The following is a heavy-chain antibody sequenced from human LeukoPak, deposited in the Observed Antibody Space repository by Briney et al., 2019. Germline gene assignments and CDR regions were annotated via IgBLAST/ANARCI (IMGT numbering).Heavy chain of an antibody. CDR1: GGSISSYY. CDR3: ARSNYGSGSYWFDP. Sequence: SETLSLTCTVSGGSISSYYWSWIRQPPGKGLEWIGYIYYSGSTYYNPSLKSRVTISVDTSKNQFSLKLSSVTAADTAVYYCARSNYGSGSYWFDPWGQGTLVTVSS. V-gene: IGHV4-30-4*01. CDR2: IYYSGST. J-gene: IGHJ5*02. D-gene: IGHD3-10*01.